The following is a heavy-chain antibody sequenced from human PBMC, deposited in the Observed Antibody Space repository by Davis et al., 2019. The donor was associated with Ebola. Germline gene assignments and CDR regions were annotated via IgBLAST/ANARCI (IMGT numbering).Heavy chain of an antibody. J-gene: IGHJ6*02. Sequence: AASVKVSCKASAYSFSRYVMHWVRQAPGQRLEWMGWINAYNGNTIYSQKFQGRVTITRDTSASTAYMELFSLRYEDTAVYYCARLSSTWSSLYGMDVWGQGTTVTVSS. CDR3: ARLSSTWSSLYGMDV. V-gene: IGHV1-3*01. D-gene: IGHD6-13*01. CDR2: INAYNGNT. CDR1: AYSFSRYV.